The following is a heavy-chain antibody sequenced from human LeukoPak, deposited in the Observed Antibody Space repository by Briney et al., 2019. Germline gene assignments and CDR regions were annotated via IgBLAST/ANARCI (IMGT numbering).Heavy chain of an antibody. CDR1: GYTFTGYY. D-gene: IGHD6-13*01. CDR2: INPNSGGT. V-gene: IGHV1-2*06. Sequence: ASVKVSCKASGYTFTGYYIHWVRQAPGQGLEWMGRINPNSGGTNYAQKFQGSVTMTRDTSISTAYMELSRLRSDDTAVYYCARLAAADPYYYYYMNVWGKGTTVTVSS. CDR3: ARLAAADPYYYYYMNV. J-gene: IGHJ6*03.